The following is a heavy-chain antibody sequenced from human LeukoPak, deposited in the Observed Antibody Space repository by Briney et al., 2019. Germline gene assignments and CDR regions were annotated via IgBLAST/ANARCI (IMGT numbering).Heavy chain of an antibody. CDR1: GGSLSGYY. J-gene: IGHJ4*02. V-gene: IGHV4-34*01. D-gene: IGHD5-18*01. CDR2: INRSGSP. Sequence: SETLSLTCAVFGGSLSGYYWSWIRQPPGKGLEWIAEINRSGSPNYNPSLKSRVTISVDTSKNQFSLKLSSVTAADTTVYYCAREDSDYWGQGTLVTVSS. CDR3: AREDSDY.